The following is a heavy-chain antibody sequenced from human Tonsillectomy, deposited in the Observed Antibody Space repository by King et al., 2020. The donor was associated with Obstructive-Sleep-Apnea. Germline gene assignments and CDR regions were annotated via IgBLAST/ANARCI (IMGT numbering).Heavy chain of an antibody. CDR1: GFRFNNAW. V-gene: IGHV3-15*01. CDR3: TTDPGYSGY. D-gene: IGHD4-23*01. J-gene: IGHJ4*02. Sequence: VQLVESGGGLLKPGGSLRLSCAASGFRFNNAWMTWGRQAPGKGLGWVGRIKRNADGGTTNYATAVRGRFIISRDDSKNTLYLQMNSLRIEDTAVYYCTTDPGYSGYWGQGTLVIVSS. CDR2: IKRNADGGTT.